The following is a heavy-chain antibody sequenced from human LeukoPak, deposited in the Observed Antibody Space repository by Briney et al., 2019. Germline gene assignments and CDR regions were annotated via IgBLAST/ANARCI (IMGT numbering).Heavy chain of an antibody. CDR3: ARDPGLGYCSGGSCYWH. D-gene: IGHD2-15*01. CDR2: IWYDGSNK. Sequence: GGSLRLSCVASGFTFSTYGMHWVRQAPGKGLEWVAVIWYDGSNKYYGDSVKGRLTISRDNSKNTLYLQMNSLRAEDTAVYYCARDPGLGYCSGGSCYWHWGQGTLVTVSS. J-gene: IGHJ1*01. V-gene: IGHV3-33*01. CDR1: GFTFSTYG.